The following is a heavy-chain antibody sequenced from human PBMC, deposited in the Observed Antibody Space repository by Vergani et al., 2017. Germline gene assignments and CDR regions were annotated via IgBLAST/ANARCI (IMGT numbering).Heavy chain of an antibody. CDR3: ARSHANDNPLRWFGESN. Sequence: QVQLVQSGPEVKKPGASVKVSCKASGYTFTSYGSSWVRQAHGQGREWMGWISAYNGNTNYAQKLQGRVTMTTDTSTSTAYMELRSLRSDDTAVYYCARSHANDNPLRWFGESNWGQGTLGTVSS. V-gene: IGHV1-18*01. CDR2: ISAYNGNT. J-gene: IGHJ4*02. D-gene: IGHD3-10*01. CDR1: GYTFTSYG.